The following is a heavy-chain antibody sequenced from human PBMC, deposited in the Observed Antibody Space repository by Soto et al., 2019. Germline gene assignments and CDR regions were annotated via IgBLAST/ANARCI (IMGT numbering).Heavy chain of an antibody. CDR3: ARRDSSGWYSYFDY. D-gene: IGHD6-19*01. J-gene: IGHJ4*02. CDR1: GGSISGYY. V-gene: IGHV4-59*08. Sequence: QVHLQESGPGLVKPSETLSLTCTVSGGSISGYYWSWIRQPPGKGLEWIAYMYYSGSTNYNPYLKGRVTISIDTSKNQFSLKLSSVTAADTAVYYCARRDSSGWYSYFDYWGQGALVTVSS. CDR2: MYYSGST.